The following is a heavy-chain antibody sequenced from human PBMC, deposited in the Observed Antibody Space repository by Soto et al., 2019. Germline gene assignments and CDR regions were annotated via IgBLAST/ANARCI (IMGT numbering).Heavy chain of an antibody. CDR2: IYYSGST. Sequence: TLSLTCTVSGGSISSGGYYWSWIRQHPGKGLEWIGYIYYSGSTYYNPSLKSRVTISVDTSKNQFSLKLSSVTAADTAVYYCARSKSGSQDYWGQGTLVTVSS. CDR3: ARSKSGSQDY. CDR1: GGSISSGGYY. J-gene: IGHJ4*02. D-gene: IGHD1-26*01. V-gene: IGHV4-31*03.